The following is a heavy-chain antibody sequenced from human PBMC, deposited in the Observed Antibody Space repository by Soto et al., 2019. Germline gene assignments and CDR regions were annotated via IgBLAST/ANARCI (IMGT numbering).Heavy chain of an antibody. CDR3: AGVLRHSIVVVPAAMQGHAFDI. Sequence: ASVKVSCKASGYTFTSYDINWVRQATGQGLEWMGWMNPNSGNTGYAQKFQGRVTMTRNTSISTAYMELSSLRSEDTAVYYCAGVLRHSIVVVPAAMQGHAFDIWGQGTMVTVSS. V-gene: IGHV1-8*01. J-gene: IGHJ3*02. CDR2: MNPNSGNT. CDR1: GYTFTSYD. D-gene: IGHD2-2*01.